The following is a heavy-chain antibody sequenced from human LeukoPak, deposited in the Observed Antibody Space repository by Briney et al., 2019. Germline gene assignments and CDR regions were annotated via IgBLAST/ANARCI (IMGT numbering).Heavy chain of an antibody. CDR2: IYYSGST. CDR1: GGSISSYY. V-gene: IGHV4-59*01. D-gene: IGHD2/OR15-2a*01. Sequence: SETLSLTCTVSGGSISSYYWSRIRQPPGKGLEWIGYIYYSGSTNYNPSLKSRVTISVDTSKNQFSLKLSSVTAADTAVYYCARVWGDYFYYYYGMDVWGQGTTVTVSS. J-gene: IGHJ6*02. CDR3: ARVWGDYFYYYYGMDV.